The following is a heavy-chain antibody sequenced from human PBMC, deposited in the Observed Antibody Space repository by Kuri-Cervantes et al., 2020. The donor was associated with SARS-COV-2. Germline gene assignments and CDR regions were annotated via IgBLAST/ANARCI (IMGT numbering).Heavy chain of an antibody. J-gene: IGHJ4*02. CDR2: IYYSGST. V-gene: IGHV4-39*07. CDR3: ARGFKQSNGVDY. D-gene: IGHD2-8*01. CDR1: GGSISSSSYY. Sequence: GSLRLSCTVSGGSISSSSYYWGWIRQPPGKGLEWIGSIYYSGSTYYNPSLKSRVTISVDTSKNQFSLKLSSVTAADTAVYYCARGFKQSNGVDYWGQGTLVTVSS.